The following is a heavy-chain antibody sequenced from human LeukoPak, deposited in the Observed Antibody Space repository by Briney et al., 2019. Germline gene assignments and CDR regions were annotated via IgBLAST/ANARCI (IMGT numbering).Heavy chain of an antibody. V-gene: IGHV3-30*04. Sequence: GGSLRLSCAASGFTFSSYAMHWVRQAPGKGLEWVAVISYDGRNKYYADSVKGRFTISRDNSKNTLYLQMNSLRAEDTAVYYCARQPSTYYYDSSGYYPDYFDYWGQGTLVTVSS. CDR3: ARQPSTYYYDSSGYYPDYFDY. J-gene: IGHJ4*02. CDR2: ISYDGRNK. CDR1: GFTFSSYA. D-gene: IGHD3-22*01.